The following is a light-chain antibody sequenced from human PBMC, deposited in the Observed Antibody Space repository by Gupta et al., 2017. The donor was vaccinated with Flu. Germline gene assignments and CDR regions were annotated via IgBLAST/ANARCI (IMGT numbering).Light chain of an antibody. J-gene: IGLJ2*01. V-gene: IGLV3-21*02. CDR1: DLPHTS. CDR2: GDS. Sequence: GQTASLPWGGDDLPHTSVHWYQKRPGQAPVLVVYGDSDRPSGIHERFSGSNSGNTATLTINRVEAGDEAGYFCQVWDRSTNHWIFGGGTRLTV. CDR3: QVWDRSTNHWI.